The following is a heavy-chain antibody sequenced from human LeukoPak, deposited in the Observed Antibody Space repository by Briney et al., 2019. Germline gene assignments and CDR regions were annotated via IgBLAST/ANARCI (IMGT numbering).Heavy chain of an antibody. D-gene: IGHD4-11*01. CDR2: ISSTSSTI. Sequence: GGSLRLSCAASGFTFSSFSMNWVRQAPGKGLEWVSYISSTSSTIYYADSVKGRFTISRDNAKNSLYLQMNSLRAEDTAVYYCARAHPGDYSDFQFDYWGQGTLITVSS. V-gene: IGHV3-48*01. CDR1: GFTFSSFS. J-gene: IGHJ4*02. CDR3: ARAHPGDYSDFQFDY.